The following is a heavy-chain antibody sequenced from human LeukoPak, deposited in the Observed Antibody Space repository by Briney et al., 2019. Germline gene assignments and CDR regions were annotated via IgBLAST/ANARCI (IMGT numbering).Heavy chain of an antibody. V-gene: IGHV1-18*01. Sequence: ASVKVSCKASGYTFTSYGISWVRQAPGQGLEWMGWISAYNGNTNYAQKLQGRVTMTTDTSTSTAYMELRSLRSDDTAVYYCARDLYCSGGSCYWTTYYYYGMDVWGQGTTVTVSS. D-gene: IGHD2-15*01. CDR1: GYTFTSYG. J-gene: IGHJ6*02. CDR3: ARDLYCSGGSCYWTTYYYYGMDV. CDR2: ISAYNGNT.